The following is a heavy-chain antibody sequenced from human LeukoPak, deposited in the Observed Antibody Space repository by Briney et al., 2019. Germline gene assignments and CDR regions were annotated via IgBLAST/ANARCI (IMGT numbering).Heavy chain of an antibody. Sequence: PSETLSLTCTVSGGSISSSLYHWGWIRQSPGKNLEWLGSIYYTGTTHYNPSLKSRVTISVDKSKNQFSLTLSSVTAADTAVYYCAITGDLVRWGQGTLVTVSS. CDR1: GGSISSSLYH. J-gene: IGHJ4*02. V-gene: IGHV4-39*07. D-gene: IGHD7-27*01. CDR2: IYYTGTT. CDR3: AITGDLVR.